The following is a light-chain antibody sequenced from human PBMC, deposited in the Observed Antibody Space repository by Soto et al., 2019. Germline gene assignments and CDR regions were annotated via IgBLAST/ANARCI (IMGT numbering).Light chain of an antibody. CDR1: QSISSW. CDR3: QQYNSYPWT. J-gene: IGKJ1*01. Sequence: DIQMTQSPSTLSASVGDRVTITCRASQSISSWLAWYQQKPGKAPKLLIYKASSLESGVPSRFSGSGSGTEFTLTISSLQTDDFAVYYCQQYNSYPWTFGQGTKVDIK. V-gene: IGKV1-5*03. CDR2: KAS.